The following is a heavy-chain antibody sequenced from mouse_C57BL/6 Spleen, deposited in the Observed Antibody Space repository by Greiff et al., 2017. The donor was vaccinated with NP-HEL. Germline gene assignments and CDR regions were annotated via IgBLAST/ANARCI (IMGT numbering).Heavy chain of an antibody. D-gene: IGHD2-12*01. CDR1: GYTFTDYN. J-gene: IGHJ4*01. CDR3: ARDYRWAMDY. V-gene: IGHV1-18*01. Sequence: EVQLQQSGPELVKPGASVKIPCKASGYTFTDYNMDWVKQSHGKSLEWIGDINPNNGGTIYNQKFKGKATLTVDKSSSTAYMGRRSLTAEDTAVYYCARDYRWAMDYWGQGTSVTVSS. CDR2: INPNNGGT.